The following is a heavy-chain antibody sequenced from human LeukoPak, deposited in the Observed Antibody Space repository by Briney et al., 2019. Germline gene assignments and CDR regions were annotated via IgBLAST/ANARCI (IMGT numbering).Heavy chain of an antibody. Sequence: GESLKISCKGSGYSFTNYRIGWVRQMPGKGLEWMGIIYPGDSDTRYSPSFQGQVTISADKSISTAYLQWSSLKASDTAMYYCARQLFSSYYYDSSVLGYWGQGTLVTVSS. J-gene: IGHJ4*02. V-gene: IGHV5-51*01. CDR3: ARQLFSSYYYDSSVLGY. CDR1: GYSFTNYR. D-gene: IGHD3-22*01. CDR2: IYPGDSDT.